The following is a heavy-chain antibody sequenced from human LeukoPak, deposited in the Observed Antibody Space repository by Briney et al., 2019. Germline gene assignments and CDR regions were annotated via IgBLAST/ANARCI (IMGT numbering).Heavy chain of an antibody. CDR1: GFTFSSYA. Sequence: GGSLRLSCAASGFTFSSYAMSWVRQAPGKGLEWVSGISGSGGSIYYADSVKGRFTISRDNAKDSLYLQMNSLRAEDTAMYYCVRDYLGYWGQGTLVTVSS. J-gene: IGHJ4*02. CDR2: ISGSGGSI. CDR3: VRDYLGY. D-gene: IGHD3-16*01. V-gene: IGHV3-23*01.